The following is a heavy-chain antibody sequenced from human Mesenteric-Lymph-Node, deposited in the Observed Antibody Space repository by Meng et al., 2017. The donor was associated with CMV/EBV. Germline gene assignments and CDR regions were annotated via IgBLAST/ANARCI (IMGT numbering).Heavy chain of an antibody. CDR1: GFSFGVYS. CDR3: ARGDLFYYDSSGYPIAPYYYYGMDV. V-gene: IGHV3-48*04. J-gene: IGHJ6*02. Sequence: GGSLRLSCAASGFSFGVYSMNWVRQAPGKGLEWVSYISSSSSTIYYADSVKGRFTISRDNAKNSLYLQMNSLRAEDTAVSYCARGDLFYYDSSGYPIAPYYYYGMDVWGQGTTVTVSS. D-gene: IGHD3-22*01. CDR2: ISSSSSTI.